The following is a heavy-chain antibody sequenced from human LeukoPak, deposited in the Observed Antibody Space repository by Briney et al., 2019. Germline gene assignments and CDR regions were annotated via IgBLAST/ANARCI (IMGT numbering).Heavy chain of an antibody. J-gene: IGHJ4*02. CDR3: AKDQNYYDSSGYSYYFDY. Sequence: PGGSLRLSCAASGFTFSSYGMHWVRQAPGKGLEWVAVISYDGSNKYYADSVKGRFTISRDNSKNTLYLQMNSLRDEDTAVYYCAKDQNYYDSSGYSYYFDYWGQGTLVTVSS. D-gene: IGHD3-22*01. V-gene: IGHV3-30*18. CDR1: GFTFSSYG. CDR2: ISYDGSNK.